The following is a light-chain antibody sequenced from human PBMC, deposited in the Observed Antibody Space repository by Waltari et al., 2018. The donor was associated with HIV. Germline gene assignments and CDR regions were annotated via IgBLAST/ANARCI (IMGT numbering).Light chain of an antibody. J-gene: IGLJ2*01. CDR3: AAWDDSLSDVI. CDR2: RNN. CDR1: TSNLDYNY. V-gene: IGLV1-47*01. Sequence: QSVLTQPPSASGTPGQTVTISCSGGTSNLDYNYVYWYQHLPGMTPSLLIYRNNQRPSGVPVRFAGSKSGTAASPSISGLRSEDEADYYCAAWDDSLSDVIFGGGTKLTVL.